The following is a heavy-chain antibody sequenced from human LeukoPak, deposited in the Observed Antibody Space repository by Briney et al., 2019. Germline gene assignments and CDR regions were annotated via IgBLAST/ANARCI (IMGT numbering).Heavy chain of an antibody. CDR2: INSDGRRT. CDR1: GFTLSSYW. D-gene: IGHD4-11*01. Sequence: GSLRLSCAASGFTLSSYWIHWVRRAPGKGLVWVSRINSDGRRTTYADSVKGRFTISRDNAKNTLYLQMNSLRTEDTAVYYCAKTTGRADYSSAGGYYGLDVWGQGTTVTVSS. V-gene: IGHV3-74*01. CDR3: AKTTGRADYSSAGGYYGLDV. J-gene: IGHJ6*02.